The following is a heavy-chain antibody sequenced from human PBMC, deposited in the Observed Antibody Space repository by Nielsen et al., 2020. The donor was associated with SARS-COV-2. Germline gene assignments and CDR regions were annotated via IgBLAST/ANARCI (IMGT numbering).Heavy chain of an antibody. CDR2: MSFSGST. J-gene: IGHJ4*02. Sequence: SETLSLTCTVSGGSISSGGYYWSWIRQPPGKGLEWIGFMSFSGSTYRNPSLESRVTMSRDTSKNQFFLDLNSVTAADTAVYYCARESQGNYYGSGYYLDYWGQGTPVTVSS. V-gene: IGHV4-30-4*08. CDR1: GGSISSGGYY. D-gene: IGHD3-10*01. CDR3: ARESQGNYYGSGYYLDY.